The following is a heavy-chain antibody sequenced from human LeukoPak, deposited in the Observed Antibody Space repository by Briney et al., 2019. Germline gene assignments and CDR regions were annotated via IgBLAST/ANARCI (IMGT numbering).Heavy chain of an antibody. CDR3: HIGYCSSTSCYSDAFDI. V-gene: IGHV4-38-2*02. J-gene: IGHJ3*02. CDR2: IYHSGST. CDR1: GYSITSGYY. Sequence: SETLSLTCTVSGYSITSGYYWGWIRQPPGKGLERVGSIYHSGSTNYNPSLKSRVTISVDTSKNQFSLKLSSATPADTAVYYCHIGYCSSTSCYSDAFDIWGQGTMVNVSS. D-gene: IGHD2-2*01.